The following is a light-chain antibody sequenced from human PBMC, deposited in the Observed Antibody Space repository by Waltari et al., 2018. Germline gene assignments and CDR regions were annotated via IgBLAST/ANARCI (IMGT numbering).Light chain of an antibody. CDR2: VNSHGSH. CDR3: QTWGTDIHVV. V-gene: IGLV4-69*01. CDR1: TGHSSYT. Sequence: QLVLTQSPSASASLGAPVKLTCTLSTGHSSYTNAWHQHQPGTGPRYLMMVNSHGSHSKGDGLPDRFAGSSAGAERFRTISSLQSEDEADYHCQTWGTDIHVVFGGGTKLTVL. J-gene: IGLJ2*01.